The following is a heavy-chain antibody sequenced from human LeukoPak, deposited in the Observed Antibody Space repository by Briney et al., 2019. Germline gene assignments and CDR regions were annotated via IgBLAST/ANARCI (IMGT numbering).Heavy chain of an antibody. Sequence: GGSLRLSCAASGFTFNNYALHWARQPPGKGLEWVSVISYNGNDKYYTDSVKGRFTISRDNSNNTLYLQMNSLRGEDTAVYYCARGDYGCTWYDFFFDYWGQGILVTVSS. CDR3: ARGDYGCTWYDFFFDY. J-gene: IGHJ4*02. D-gene: IGHD6-13*01. CDR2: ISYNGNDK. CDR1: GFTFNNYA. V-gene: IGHV3-30-3*01.